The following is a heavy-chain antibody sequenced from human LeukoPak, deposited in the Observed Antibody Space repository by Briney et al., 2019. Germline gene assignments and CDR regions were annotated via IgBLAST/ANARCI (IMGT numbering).Heavy chain of an antibody. CDR2: IRYDGSNK. Sequence: GGSLRLSCAASRFTFSSYGMHWVRQAPGKGLEWVAFIRYDGSNKYYADSVKGRFTISRDNSKNTLYLQMNSLRAEDTAVYYCAKDGPPDSSGYYFSNYWGQGTLVTVSS. V-gene: IGHV3-30*02. D-gene: IGHD3-22*01. CDR3: AKDGPPDSSGYYFSNY. CDR1: RFTFSSYG. J-gene: IGHJ4*02.